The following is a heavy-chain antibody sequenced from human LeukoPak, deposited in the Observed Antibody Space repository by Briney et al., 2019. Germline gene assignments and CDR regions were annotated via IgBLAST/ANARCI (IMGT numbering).Heavy chain of an antibody. D-gene: IGHD6-19*01. Sequence: ASVKVSCKASGYTFTNYDINWVRQVTGQGLEWMGWMNPNSGNTGYAQKFQGRVTITRNTSISTAYMELSSLRSEDTAVYYCARPSSGWFGDYYYSYYMDVWGKGTTVTVSS. CDR2: MNPNSGNT. J-gene: IGHJ6*03. V-gene: IGHV1-8*03. CDR1: GYTFTNYD. CDR3: ARPSSGWFGDYYYSYYMDV.